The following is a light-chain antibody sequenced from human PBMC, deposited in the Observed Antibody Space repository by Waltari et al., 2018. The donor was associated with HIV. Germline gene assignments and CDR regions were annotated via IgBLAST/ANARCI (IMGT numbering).Light chain of an antibody. CDR1: NSNVGSND. J-gene: IGLJ2*01. Sequence: VLTQPPSVSAAPGQKVSISCSGGNSNVGSNDVSWYLQLPGTAPKLIIYEDHKRPSGIPDRFSASKSGTSATLDIAGLQTGDEADYYCGAWDSSLSARGVVFGGGTKLTVL. CDR3: GAWDSSLSARGVV. CDR2: EDH. V-gene: IGLV1-51*02.